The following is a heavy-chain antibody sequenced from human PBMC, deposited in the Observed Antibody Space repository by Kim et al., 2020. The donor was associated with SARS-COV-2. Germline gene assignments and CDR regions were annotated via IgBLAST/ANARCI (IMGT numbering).Heavy chain of an antibody. D-gene: IGHD3-16*01. J-gene: IGHJ5*02. CDR3: ARAVWGSYFFPNWFDP. CDR2: INPNSGGT. V-gene: IGHV1-2*04. Sequence: ASVKVSCKASGYTFTGYYMHWVRQAPGQGLEWMGWINPNSGGTNYAQKFQGWVTMTRDTSISTAYMELSRLRSDDTAVYYCARAVWGSYFFPNWFDPWGQGTLVTVSS. CDR1: GYTFTGYY.